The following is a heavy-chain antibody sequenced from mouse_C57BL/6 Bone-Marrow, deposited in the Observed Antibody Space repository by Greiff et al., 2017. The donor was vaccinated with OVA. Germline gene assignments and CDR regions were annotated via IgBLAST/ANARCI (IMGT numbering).Heavy chain of an antibody. CDR1: GFSLTSYG. CDR2: IWSGGST. J-gene: IGHJ4*01. Sequence: VKLVESGPGLVQPSQSLSISCTVSGFSLTSYGVHWVRQSPGKGLEWLGVIWSGGSTDYNAAFISRLSISKDNSKSQVFLKMNRLQADDTAIYYCARKGLTYYAMDYWGQGTSVTVSS. D-gene: IGHD4-1*01. V-gene: IGHV2-2*01. CDR3: ARKGLTYYAMDY.